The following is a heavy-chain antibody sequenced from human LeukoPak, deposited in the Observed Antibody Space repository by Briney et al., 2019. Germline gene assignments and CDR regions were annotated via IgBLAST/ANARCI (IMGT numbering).Heavy chain of an antibody. D-gene: IGHD3-22*01. Sequence: GGTLRLSCAASGFTFSSYGMSWVRQAPGKGLEWVSAISGSGGSTYYADSVKGRFTISRDNSKNTLYLQMNSLRAEDTAVYYCAKGRDSSGYYYGLHYFDYWGQGTLVTVSS. CDR1: GFTFSSYG. CDR2: ISGSGGST. CDR3: AKGRDSSGYYYGLHYFDY. J-gene: IGHJ4*02. V-gene: IGHV3-23*01.